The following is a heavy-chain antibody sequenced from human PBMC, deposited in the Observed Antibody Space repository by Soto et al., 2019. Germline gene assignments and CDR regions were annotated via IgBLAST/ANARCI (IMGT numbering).Heavy chain of an antibody. V-gene: IGHV4-59*01. CDR2: IYYSGIT. J-gene: IGHJ6*02. CDR3: ARYKSNYYYGMDV. D-gene: IGHD1-20*01. Sequence: QVQLQESGPGLVKPSETLSLTCTVSGGSISSYYWSWIRQPPGKGLEWIGYIYYSGITNYNPSLKSRVTIYVDTSKNQFSLKLSSVTAADTAVYYCARYKSNYYYGMDVWGQGTTVTVS. CDR1: GGSISSYY.